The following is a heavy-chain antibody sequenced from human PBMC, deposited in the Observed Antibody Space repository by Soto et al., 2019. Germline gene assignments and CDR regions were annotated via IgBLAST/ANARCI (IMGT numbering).Heavy chain of an antibody. CDR2: ISAYNGNT. CDR3: AGDVVAAPDYYYGMDV. Sequence: GASVKVSCKASGYTFTSYGISWVRQAPGQGLEWMGWISAYNGNTNYAQKLQGRVTMTTDTSTSTAYMELRSLRSDDTAVYYCAGDVVAAPDYYYGMDVWGQGTTVTVSS. D-gene: IGHD2-15*01. V-gene: IGHV1-18*01. CDR1: GYTFTSYG. J-gene: IGHJ6*02.